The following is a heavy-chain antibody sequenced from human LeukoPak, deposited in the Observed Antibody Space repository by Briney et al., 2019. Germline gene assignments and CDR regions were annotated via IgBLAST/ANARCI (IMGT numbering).Heavy chain of an antibody. CDR1: GFPFSSYS. D-gene: IGHD4-23*01. CDR2: IVSSKRYI. V-gene: IGHV3-21*01. CDR3: AMAGGLRWPFDY. J-gene: IGHJ4*02. Sequence: GGSLRLSCAASGFPFSSYSMNWVRQAPRKALEWVSSIVSSKRYIYYADSVKGRFTISRHNAKNSLYLKMHSLSAEHTAVYFFAMAGGLRWPFDYWGQGTLVTVSS.